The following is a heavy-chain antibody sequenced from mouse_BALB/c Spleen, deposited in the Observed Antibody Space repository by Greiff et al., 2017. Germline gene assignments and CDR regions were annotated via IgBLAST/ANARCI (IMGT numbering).Heavy chain of an antibody. CDR1: GFTFNTYA. Sequence: EVKLMESGGGLVQPKGSLKLSCAASGFTFNTYAMNWVRQAPGKGLEWVARIRSKSNNYATYYADSVKDRFTISRDDSQSMLYLQMNNLKTEDTAMYYCVRLGRYFDVWGAGTTVTVSS. CDR2: IRSKSNNYAT. J-gene: IGHJ1*01. D-gene: IGHD4-1*01. CDR3: VRLGRYFDV. V-gene: IGHV10-1*02.